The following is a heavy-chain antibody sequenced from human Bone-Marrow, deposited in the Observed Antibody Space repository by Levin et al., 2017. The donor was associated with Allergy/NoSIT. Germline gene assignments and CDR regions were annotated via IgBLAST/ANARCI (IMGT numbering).Heavy chain of an antibody. J-gene: IGHJ4*02. CDR1: GFTFRNYW. D-gene: IGHD6-6*01. CDR3: GRSIDY. Sequence: GESLKISCAASGFTFRNYWMTWVRQAPGKGLEWVANIKEDGSQKNYVDSVKGRFTISRDNAKNSLYLQMNSLRDEDTAVYYCGRSIDYWGQGTLVIVSS. V-gene: IGHV3-7*01. CDR2: IKEDGSQK.